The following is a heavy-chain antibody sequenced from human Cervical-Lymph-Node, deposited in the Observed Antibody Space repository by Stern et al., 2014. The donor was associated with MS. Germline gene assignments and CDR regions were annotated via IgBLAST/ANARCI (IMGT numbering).Heavy chain of an antibody. CDR1: GFTFADGA. V-gene: IGHV3-9*01. Sequence: EVQLVESGGGSVQPGRSLRLSLGASGFTFADGAMHWVRQAPGQGLDWVSGISWNSNNIGYADSVRGRFTISRDNAKNSLYLQMNGLRPEDTALYYCAKDISERHYYFDSWGEGTLVTVSS. CDR2: ISWNSNNI. J-gene: IGHJ4*02. CDR3: AKDISERHYYFDS. D-gene: IGHD3-16*02.